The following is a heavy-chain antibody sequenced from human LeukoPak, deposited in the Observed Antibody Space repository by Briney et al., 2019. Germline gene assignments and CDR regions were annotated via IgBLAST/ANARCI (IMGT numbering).Heavy chain of an antibody. CDR3: ASGYYYDSSGLLGY. J-gene: IGHJ4*02. CDR2: ISYSGST. V-gene: IGHV4-31*03. D-gene: IGHD3-22*01. Sequence: PSETLSLTCSVSGGSISSGGYYWTWIRQHPGKGLEWIGYISYSGSTYYNPSLQSRVTISVDTSKNQFSLKLSSVTAADTAVYYCASGYYYDSSGLLGYWGQGTLVTVSS. CDR1: GGSISSGGYY.